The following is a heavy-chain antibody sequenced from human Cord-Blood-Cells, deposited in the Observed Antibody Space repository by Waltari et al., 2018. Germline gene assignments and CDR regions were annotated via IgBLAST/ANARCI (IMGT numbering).Heavy chain of an antibody. CDR3: ARGEKRLVAVDY. V-gene: IGHV4-34*01. CDR2: IKHSAAT. D-gene: IGHD6-6*01. CDR1: GGSFSGYY. J-gene: IGHJ4*02. Sequence: QAQLQQWGAGLLKPSETLYLTCAVYGGSFSGYYWSWIRQPQGKGLELIGEIKHSAATNTNPPLRRGVTTSVTTSKNQFSLKLGSVTAADMAVYYCARGEKRLVAVDYWGQGTLVTVSS.